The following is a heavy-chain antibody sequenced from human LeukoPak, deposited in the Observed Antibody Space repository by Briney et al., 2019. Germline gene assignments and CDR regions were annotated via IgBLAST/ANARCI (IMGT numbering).Heavy chain of an antibody. D-gene: IGHD3-10*01. CDR1: GGSISNYY. V-gene: IGHV4-4*07. CDR2: IYASGST. CDR3: TRLVIP. J-gene: IGHJ5*02. Sequence: SETLSLTCSVSGGSISNYYWSWIRHPAGKGLEWIGRIYASGSTNYNPSLKSRVTMSVDTSKNEFSLKLSSVTAADTAVYYCTRLVIPWGQGILVTVSS.